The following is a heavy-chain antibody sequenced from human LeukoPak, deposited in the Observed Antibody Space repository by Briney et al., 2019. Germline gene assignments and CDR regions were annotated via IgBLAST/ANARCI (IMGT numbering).Heavy chain of an antibody. J-gene: IGHJ2*01. CDR3: ARDVLLWFGGPAVYFDL. CDR2: INPSGGST. Sequence: ASVKVSCKASGYSFTSYYMHWVRQAPGQGLEWMGIINPSGGSTSYAQKFQGRVTMTRDTSISTAYMELSRLRSDDTAVYYCARDVLLWFGGPAVYFDLWGRGTLVTVSS. CDR1: GYSFTSYY. V-gene: IGHV1-46*01. D-gene: IGHD3-10*01.